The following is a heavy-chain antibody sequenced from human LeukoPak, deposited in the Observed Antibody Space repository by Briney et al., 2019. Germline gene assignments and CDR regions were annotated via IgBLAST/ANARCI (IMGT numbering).Heavy chain of an antibody. D-gene: IGHD3-22*01. CDR3: ATFHDSSGYRNFAFDI. V-gene: IGHV1-24*01. Sequence: ASVKVSCKVSGYTLTELSMHWVRQAPGKGLEWMGGFDPEDGETIYAQKFQGRVTMTEDTSTDTADMELSSLRSEDTAVYYCATFHDSSGYRNFAFDIWGQGTMVTVSS. CDR2: FDPEDGET. J-gene: IGHJ3*02. CDR1: GYTLTELS.